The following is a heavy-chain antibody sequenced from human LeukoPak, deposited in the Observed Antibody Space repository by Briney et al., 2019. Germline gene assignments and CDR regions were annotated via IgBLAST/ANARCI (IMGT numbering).Heavy chain of an antibody. CDR1: GGSISSSNYY. D-gene: IGHD5-18*01. CDR2: IYYSGST. Sequence: PSETLSLTCTVSGGSISSSNYYWGWIRQPPGKGLEWIGSIYYSGSTNYNPSLKSRVTISVDTSKNQFSLKLSSVTAADTAVYYCARDFGGDTAMVGGENWFDPWGQGTLVTVPS. J-gene: IGHJ5*02. V-gene: IGHV4-39*07. CDR3: ARDFGGDTAMVGGENWFDP.